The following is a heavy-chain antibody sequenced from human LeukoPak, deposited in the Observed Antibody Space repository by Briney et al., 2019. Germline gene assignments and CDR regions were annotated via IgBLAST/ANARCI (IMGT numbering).Heavy chain of an antibody. CDR3: ARSWGRNYDYVWGSYRGWFDP. Sequence: ASVKVSCKASGYTFTSYDINWVRQATGQGLEWMGWMNPNSGNTGYAQKFQGRVTMTRNTSISTAYMELSSLRSEDTAVYYCARSWGRNYDYVWGSYRGWFDPWGQGTLVTVSS. CDR1: GYTFTSYD. V-gene: IGHV1-8*01. CDR2: MNPNSGNT. J-gene: IGHJ5*02. D-gene: IGHD3-16*02.